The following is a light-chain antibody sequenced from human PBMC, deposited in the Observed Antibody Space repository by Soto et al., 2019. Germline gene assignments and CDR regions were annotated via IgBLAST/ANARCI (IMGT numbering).Light chain of an antibody. Sequence: QSVLTQPASVSGSPGQSITISCTGATTDVDGYDYVSWYQQHPGQAPKLMIFDVNNRPSGVSGRFSASKSGDTASLTISGRQAEDDGAYYCSSYTGSGTFYVFGSGTKLTVL. J-gene: IGLJ1*01. CDR3: SSYTGSGTFYV. CDR2: DVN. V-gene: IGLV2-14*03. CDR1: TTDVDGYDY.